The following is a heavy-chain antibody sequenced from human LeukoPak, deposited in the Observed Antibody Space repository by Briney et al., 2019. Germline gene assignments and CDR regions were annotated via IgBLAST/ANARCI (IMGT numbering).Heavy chain of an antibody. CDR3: ASIAAAGTFWFDP. CDR2: IYYSGST. Sequence: PSETLSLTCTVSGGSISSSSYYWGWSRQPPGKGLEWIGSIYYSGSTYYNPSLKSRVTISVDTSKNQFSLKLSSVTAADTAVYYCASIAAAGTFWFDPWGQGTLVTVSS. CDR1: GGSISSSSYY. D-gene: IGHD6-13*01. J-gene: IGHJ5*02. V-gene: IGHV4-39*01.